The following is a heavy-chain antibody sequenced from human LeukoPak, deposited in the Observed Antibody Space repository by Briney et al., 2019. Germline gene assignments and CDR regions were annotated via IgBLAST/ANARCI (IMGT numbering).Heavy chain of an antibody. V-gene: IGHV3-30-3*01. D-gene: IGHD1-26*01. CDR2: ISYDGSNK. CDR1: GFTFSSYA. J-gene: IGHJ4*02. Sequence: GGSLRLSCAASGFTFSSYAMHWVRQAPGKGLEWVAVISYDGSNKYYADSVKGRFTISRDNSKNTLYLQMNSLRAEDTAVYYCTTGVGRGYWGLGTLVTVSS. CDR3: TTGVGRGY.